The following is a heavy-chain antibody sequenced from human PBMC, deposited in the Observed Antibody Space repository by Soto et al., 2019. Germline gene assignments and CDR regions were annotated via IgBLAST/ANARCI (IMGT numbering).Heavy chain of an antibody. CDR3: ARATDGYFDY. J-gene: IGHJ4*02. CDR1: GFTFSSYA. Sequence: QVQLVESGGGVVQPGRSLRLSCAASGFTFSSYAMHWVRQAPGKGLEWVAVISYDGSNKYYADSVKGRFTISRDNSKNTLYLQMNSLRAEDTAVYYCARATDGYFDYWGQGTLVTVSS. V-gene: IGHV3-30-3*01. CDR2: ISYDGSNK.